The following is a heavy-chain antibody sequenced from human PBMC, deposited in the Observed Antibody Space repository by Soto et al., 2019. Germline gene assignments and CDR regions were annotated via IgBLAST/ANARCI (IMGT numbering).Heavy chain of an antibody. CDR3: GGGVGSPVVVGAFGTIDS. D-gene: IGHD2-15*01. V-gene: IGHV4-39*01. J-gene: IGHJ4*02. CDR1: GGAISSPSYY. CDR2: VYYTGNT. Sequence: QLQLQESGPGLVKPSETLSLTCTVSGGAISSPSYYWDWIRQPPGERPEWIGSVYYTGNTFYTPFLESRITVSFGTSVCPFTLKRSSWDAADVSVCSCGGGVGSPVVVGAFGTIDSWGQGALVTVSS.